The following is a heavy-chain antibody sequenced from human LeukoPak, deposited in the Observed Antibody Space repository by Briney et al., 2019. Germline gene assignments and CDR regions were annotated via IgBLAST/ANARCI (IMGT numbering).Heavy chain of an antibody. CDR3: ASTVLGATGYFDY. J-gene: IGHJ4*02. CDR1: EYIFTNYE. Sequence: GASVKVSCKASEYIFTNYEMNWVRQAPGQGLEWMGWINTTTGSPTYAQGFTGRFVFSLDTSVSTTYLQISSLEAEDTAVYYCASTVLGATGYFDYWGQGTLVTVSS. V-gene: IGHV7-4-1*02. D-gene: IGHD1-26*01. CDR2: INTTTGSP.